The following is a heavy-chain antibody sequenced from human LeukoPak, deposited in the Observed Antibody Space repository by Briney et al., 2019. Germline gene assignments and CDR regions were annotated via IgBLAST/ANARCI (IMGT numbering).Heavy chain of an antibody. D-gene: IGHD6-13*01. CDR3: ARRRMGSSWPDY. J-gene: IGHJ4*02. CDR2: IYYSGST. V-gene: IGHV4-59*08. Sequence: SETLSLTCTVSGGSISSYYWSWIRQPPGKGLEWIGYIYYSGSTNYNPSLKSRVTISVDTSKNQFSLKLSSVTAADTAVYYCARRRMGSSWPDYWGQGTLLTVSS. CDR1: GGSISSYY.